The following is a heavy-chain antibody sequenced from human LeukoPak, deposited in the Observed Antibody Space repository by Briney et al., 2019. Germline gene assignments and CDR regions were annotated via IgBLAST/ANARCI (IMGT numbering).Heavy chain of an antibody. CDR3: ARDLSYYDSSGFDY. CDR1: GFTVSSNY. CDR2: IYSGGST. D-gene: IGHD3-22*01. V-gene: IGHV3-53*01. Sequence: PGGSLRLSCAASGFTVSSNYMSWVRQAPGKGLEWVSVIYSGGSTYYADSVKGRFTISRDNSKNTLYPQMNSLRAEDTAVYYCARDLSYYDSSGFDYWGQGTLVTVSS. J-gene: IGHJ4*02.